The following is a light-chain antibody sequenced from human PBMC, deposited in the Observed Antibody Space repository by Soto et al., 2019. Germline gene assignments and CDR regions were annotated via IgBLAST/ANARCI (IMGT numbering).Light chain of an antibody. CDR1: QNVYNW. CDR2: DAS. CDR3: QQYGSSGT. V-gene: IGKV3-20*01. Sequence: EIVLTQSPTTLSLFPGERATLSCRASQNVYNWLAWYQQKPGQAPRLLIYDASSRATGIPDRFSGSGSGTDFTLTISRLEPEDFAVYYCQQYGSSGTFGQGTKVDIK. J-gene: IGKJ1*01.